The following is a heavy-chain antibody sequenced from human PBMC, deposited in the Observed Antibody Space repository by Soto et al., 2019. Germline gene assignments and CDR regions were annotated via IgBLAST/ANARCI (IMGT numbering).Heavy chain of an antibody. D-gene: IGHD6-19*01. CDR3: ARETSGWSRNVLDV. V-gene: IGHV1-46*04. J-gene: IGHJ6*02. CDR2: MNPGGGSA. Sequence: QVDLVQSGAEVKKPGASVTISCKASGSAITRYYIHWVRQAPGRGLEWMGIMNPGGGSASYAQKLQNRVTIDKDTSTGTVYMDLRSLRTEDTAVYYCARETSGWSRNVLDVWGQGTTVNVSS. CDR1: GSAITRYY.